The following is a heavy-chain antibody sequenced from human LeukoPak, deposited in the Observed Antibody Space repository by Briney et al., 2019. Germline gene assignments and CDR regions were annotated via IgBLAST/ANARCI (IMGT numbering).Heavy chain of an antibody. CDR1: GFTFSSYG. Sequence: GGSLRLSCAASGFTFSSYGMHWVRQAPGKGLEWVAFIRYDGSNRYYADSVKGRFTISRDNSENTLHLQMNSLRAEDTAVYYCAKDRLRGDYALNYYFDYWGQGTLVTVSS. CDR3: AKDRLRGDYALNYYFDY. J-gene: IGHJ4*02. CDR2: IRYDGSNR. V-gene: IGHV3-30*02. D-gene: IGHD4-17*01.